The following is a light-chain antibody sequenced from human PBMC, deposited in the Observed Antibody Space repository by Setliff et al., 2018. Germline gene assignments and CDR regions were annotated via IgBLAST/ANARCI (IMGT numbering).Light chain of an antibody. V-gene: IGLV1-51*01. CDR2: DDD. J-gene: IGLJ2*01. Sequence: QSVLTQPPSVSAAPGQKVTISCSGSSSNIGANYNYVSWYQRFPETAPQLLIYDDDRRPSGIPARFSGSKSGTSATLAITGLQTGDEAHYYCAAWDTRLRTVLFGGGTKVTVL. CDR3: AAWDTRLRTVL. CDR1: SSNIGANYNY.